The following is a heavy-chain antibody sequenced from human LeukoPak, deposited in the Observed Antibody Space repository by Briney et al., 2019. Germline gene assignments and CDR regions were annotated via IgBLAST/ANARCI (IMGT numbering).Heavy chain of an antibody. D-gene: IGHD3/OR15-3a*01. J-gene: IGHJ4*02. CDR2: IYNSGST. CDR1: GGSISSYY. Sequence: SETLSLTCTASGGSISSYYWSWIRQPPGKGLEWIAYIYNSGSTKHNPSLKSRVTISVDTSKNQLSLTMSSVTAADTAVYYCARHRTDGSDFFDYWGQGSLVTVSS. V-gene: IGHV4-59*08. CDR3: ARHRTDGSDFFDY.